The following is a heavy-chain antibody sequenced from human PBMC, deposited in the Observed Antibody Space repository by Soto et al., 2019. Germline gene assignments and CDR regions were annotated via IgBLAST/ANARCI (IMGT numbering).Heavy chain of an antibody. V-gene: IGHV1-69*06. CDR3: AGGDTIFESTERYYHYGLDV. J-gene: IGHJ6*02. CDR2: IIPLFGTT. CDR1: EGTFNSYV. Sequence: QVKLVQSRAEVKKPGSSVRVSCKASEGTFNSYVVSWVRQAPGQGLQWMGGIIPLFGTTNYAHQLEGRVTITANTSTTTAYMELSGLRPRDTAVYYCAGGDTIFESTERYYHYGLDVWGQGTTVIVSS. D-gene: IGHD3-3*01.